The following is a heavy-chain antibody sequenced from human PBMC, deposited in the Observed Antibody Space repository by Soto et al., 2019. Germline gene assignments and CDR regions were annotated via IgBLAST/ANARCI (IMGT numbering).Heavy chain of an antibody. CDR2: IYYSGTTT. CDR3: ARLGGSYAVPHFDY. Sequence: QVQLQESGPGLVRPSETLSLTCTVSGGSINRYYWTWIRQPPGKGLEWMGYIYYSGTTTNYNPSLKSRVTLSVDTSKNQFSLKLSSVTAADTAVYYCARLGGSYAVPHFDYWGQGTLVTVSS. D-gene: IGHD1-26*01. J-gene: IGHJ4*02. CDR1: GGSINRYY. V-gene: IGHV4-59*08.